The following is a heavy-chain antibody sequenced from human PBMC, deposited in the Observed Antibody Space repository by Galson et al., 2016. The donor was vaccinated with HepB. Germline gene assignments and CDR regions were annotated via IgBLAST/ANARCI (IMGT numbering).Heavy chain of an antibody. CDR2: IYYSGST. CDR3: AKYTPPDDGSGVYWPWFDP. CDR1: GGSIGSGGYY. J-gene: IGHJ5*02. Sequence: TLSLTCTVSGGSIGSGGYYWTWIRQHPEKGLEWIGHIYYSGSTFYTPSLKSRLTISVDTPKNQFSQRLTSVTAADTAGYYFAKYTPPDDGSGVYWPWFDPWGQGTLVTVSA. V-gene: IGHV4-31*03. D-gene: IGHD3-10*01.